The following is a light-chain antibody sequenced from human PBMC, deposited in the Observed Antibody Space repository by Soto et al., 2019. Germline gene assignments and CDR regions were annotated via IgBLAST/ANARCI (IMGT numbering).Light chain of an antibody. J-gene: IGKJ3*01. CDR2: GAS. V-gene: IGKV3-20*01. CDR1: QSVSSSY. Sequence: EIVLTQSPGTLSLSPGEGATLSCRASQSVSSSYLAWYQQRPGQAPRLLIYGASSRATGIPDRFSGSGSETDFTLTISRLEPEDFAVYSCQQYGSSLTFGPGTKVDIK. CDR3: QQYGSSLT.